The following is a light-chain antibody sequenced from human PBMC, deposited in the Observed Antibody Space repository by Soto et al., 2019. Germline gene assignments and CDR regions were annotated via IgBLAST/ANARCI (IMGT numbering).Light chain of an antibody. Sequence: EIVLTQSPATLSLSPGERATLSCRVSQSISRYLVWYQQKPGQAPRLLIYDASNRATGIPARFSGSGSGADFTLTISSLEPEDFAVYYCQQRSNWPLTFGGGTKVEIK. CDR3: QQRSNWPLT. CDR2: DAS. CDR1: QSISRY. V-gene: IGKV3-11*01. J-gene: IGKJ4*01.